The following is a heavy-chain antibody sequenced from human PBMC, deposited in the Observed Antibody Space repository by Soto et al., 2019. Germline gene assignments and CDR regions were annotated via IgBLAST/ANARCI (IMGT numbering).Heavy chain of an antibody. D-gene: IGHD1-26*01. V-gene: IGHV1-46*01. CDR3: ARAQYSGSYWGKMAGY. Sequence: GASVKVSCKASGYTFTSYYMHWVRQAPGQGLEWMGIINPSGGSTSYAQKFQGRVTMTRDTSTSTVYMELSSLRSEDTAVYYCARAQYSGSYWGKMAGYWGQGTLVTVSS. J-gene: IGHJ4*02. CDR2: INPSGGST. CDR1: GYTFTSYY.